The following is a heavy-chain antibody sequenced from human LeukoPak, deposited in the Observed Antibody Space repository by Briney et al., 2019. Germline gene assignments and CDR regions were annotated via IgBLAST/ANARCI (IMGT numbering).Heavy chain of an antibody. J-gene: IGHJ5*02. CDR1: GLSFGNYW. Sequence: PGGSLRLSCVASGLSFGNYWMYWVRQAPGKGLEWVGNIKQDGSEKYYVDSVKGRFTISRDNAKNSLYLDMNSLRVEDTAIYYCTRDFDPWGQGTLVTVSS. V-gene: IGHV3-7*01. CDR3: TRDFDP. CDR2: IKQDGSEK.